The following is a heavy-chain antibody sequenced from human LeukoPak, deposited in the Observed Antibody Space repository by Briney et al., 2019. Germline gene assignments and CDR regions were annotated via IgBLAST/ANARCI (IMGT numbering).Heavy chain of an antibody. CDR1: GGTFSSYA. V-gene: IGHV1-69*05. Sequence: ASVKVSCKASGGTFSSYAISWVRQAPGQGLEWMGGIIPIFGTANYAQKFQGRVTITTDESTSTAYMELSSLRSEDTAVYYCARRNSDFDAFDIWGQGTMVTVSS. D-gene: IGHD1-26*01. CDR3: ARRNSDFDAFDI. CDR2: IIPIFGTA. J-gene: IGHJ3*02.